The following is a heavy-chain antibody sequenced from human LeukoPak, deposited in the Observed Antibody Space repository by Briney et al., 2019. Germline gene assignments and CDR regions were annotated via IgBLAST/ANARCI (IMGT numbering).Heavy chain of an antibody. D-gene: IGHD4-23*01. V-gene: IGHV6-1*01. CDR3: ARVTAGGGNSGYYYMDV. CDR2: TYYRSKWYS. J-gene: IGHJ6*03. CDR1: GDSVSSNSAA. Sequence: SQTLSLTSAIYGDSVSSNSAAWNWTRQSPSRGLEWLGRTYYRSKWYSDYAVAVKSRITINPDTSKNQFSLQLNSVTPEDTAVYYCARVTAGGGNSGYYYMDVWGKGTTVTVSS.